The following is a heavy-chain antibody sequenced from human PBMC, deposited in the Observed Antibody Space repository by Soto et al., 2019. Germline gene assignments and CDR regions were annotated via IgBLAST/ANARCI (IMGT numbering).Heavy chain of an antibody. J-gene: IGHJ4*02. CDR3: ARFKYSSSSLVEDY. D-gene: IGHD6-6*01. V-gene: IGHV1-69*01. Sequence: QVQLVQSGAEVKKPGSSVKVSCKASGGTFSSYAISWVRQAPGQGLEWMGGIIPIFGTANYAQKFQGRVTITADESTSTDYMELSSLRSEDTAVYYCARFKYSSSSLVEDYWGQGTLVTVSS. CDR1: GGTFSSYA. CDR2: IIPIFGTA.